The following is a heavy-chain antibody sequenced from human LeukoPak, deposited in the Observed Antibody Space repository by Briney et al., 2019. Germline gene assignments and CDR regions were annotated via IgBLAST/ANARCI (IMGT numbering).Heavy chain of an antibody. D-gene: IGHD3-9*01. J-gene: IGHJ4*02. CDR1: GFTFDDYA. V-gene: IGHV3-9*01. Sequence: GGSLRLSCAASGFTFDDYAMHWVRQAPGKCLEWVSGITWNSDSIDYADSVQGRFTISRDNAKNSLYLQMNSLRAEDTALYYCAKDRDDILTGSFDYWGQGTLVTVSS. CDR2: ITWNSDSI. CDR3: AKDRDDILTGSFDY.